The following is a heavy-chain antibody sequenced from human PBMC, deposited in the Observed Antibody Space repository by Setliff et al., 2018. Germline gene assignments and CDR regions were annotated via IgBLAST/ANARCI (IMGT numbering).Heavy chain of an antibody. J-gene: IGHJ4*02. CDR3: ARHEFVGGYYGSVTYRHFDY. CDR2: IYTRGST. D-gene: IGHD3-10*01. CDR1: GGSISSYY. V-gene: IGHV4-4*08. Sequence: SETLSLTCSVSGGSISSYYWSWIRQPPGKGLEWIGYIYTRGSTNYNPPLQSRVTISVDTAKKQFSLKLNSVTAADTAIYYCARHEFVGGYYGSVTYRHFDYWGQGILVTVSS.